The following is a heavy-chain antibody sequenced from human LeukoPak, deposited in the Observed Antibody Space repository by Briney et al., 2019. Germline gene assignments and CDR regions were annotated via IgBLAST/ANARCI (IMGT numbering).Heavy chain of an antibody. J-gene: IGHJ4*02. CDR3: AREITGIFDY. D-gene: IGHD1-20*01. Sequence: SETLSLTCTVSGGSISSYYWSWIRQPPGKGLEWIGYIYYSGSTNYNPSLKSRVTISVDTSKNQFSLKLSSVSAADTAVYYCAREITGIFDYWGQGTLVTVSS. CDR1: GGSISSYY. V-gene: IGHV4-59*01. CDR2: IYYSGST.